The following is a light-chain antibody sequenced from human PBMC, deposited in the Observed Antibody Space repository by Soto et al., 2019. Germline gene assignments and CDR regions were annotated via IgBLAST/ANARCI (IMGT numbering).Light chain of an antibody. CDR2: GAS. CDR1: QNVSSTS. CDR3: QQYGSSPLT. J-gene: IGKJ4*01. V-gene: IGKV3-20*01. Sequence: DIVLTQSPGTVSLSPGKSATLFCRASQNVSSTSLAWYQQKPGQAPRLLIYGASSRATDIPDRFGGSGSGTNFALTITRLEPEDFAVYYCQQYGSSPLTFGGGTKVEIK.